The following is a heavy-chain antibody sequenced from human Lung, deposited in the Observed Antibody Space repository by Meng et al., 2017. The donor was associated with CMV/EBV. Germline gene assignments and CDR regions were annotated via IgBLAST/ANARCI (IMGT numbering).Heavy chain of an antibody. Sequence: QLQPQASGPGQVKASGTLALTCAVSGGSSSISTWWSWVRQPPGKGLEWIGEIYHSGGTNYNPSLRGRVTISLDKSKNQFSLSLRSVTAADTAVYYCARDPYATGWAGWGQGTLVTVSS. CDR1: GGSSSISTW. CDR2: IYHSGGT. J-gene: IGHJ4*02. V-gene: IGHV4-4*02. D-gene: IGHD6-19*01. CDR3: ARDPYATGWAG.